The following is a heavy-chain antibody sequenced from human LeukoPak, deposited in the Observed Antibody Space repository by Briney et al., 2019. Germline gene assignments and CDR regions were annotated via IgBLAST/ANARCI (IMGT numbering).Heavy chain of an antibody. CDR3: ARGLVVPAARAMDV. J-gene: IGHJ6*04. D-gene: IGHD2-2*01. CDR1: GYTFTSYD. V-gene: IGHV1-8*03. Sequence: VSVKVSCKASGYTFTSYDINWVRQATGQGLEWMGWMNPNSGNTGYAQKFQGRVTITRNTSIGTAYMELSSLRSEDTAVYYCARGLVVPAARAMDVWGKGTTVTVSS. CDR2: MNPNSGNT.